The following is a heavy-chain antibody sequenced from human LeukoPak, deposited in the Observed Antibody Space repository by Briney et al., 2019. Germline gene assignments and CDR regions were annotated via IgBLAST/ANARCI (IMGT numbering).Heavy chain of an antibody. Sequence: GRSLRLSCAASGFTFSSYSMNWVRQAPGEGLVWVSRIKSDGSDTSYADSVKGRFTISRDNAKNTLYLQMNSLRAEDTAVYYCARGFWTGVEYWGQGALVTVSS. CDR3: ARGFWTGVEY. D-gene: IGHD3/OR15-3a*01. V-gene: IGHV3-74*01. CDR2: IKSDGSDT. J-gene: IGHJ4*02. CDR1: GFTFSSYS.